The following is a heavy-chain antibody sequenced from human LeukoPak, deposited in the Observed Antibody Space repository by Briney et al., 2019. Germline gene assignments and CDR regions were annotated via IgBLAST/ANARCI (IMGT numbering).Heavy chain of an antibody. CDR3: ARNRYSSSWYRGFYYYGMDV. V-gene: IGHV5-51*01. CDR1: GYIFTSYW. Sequence: GESLKISCKGSGYIFTSYWIGWVRQMPGKGLEWMGIIYPGDSDTRYSPSFQGQVTISADKSISTAYLQWSSLKASDTAMYYCARNRYSSSWYRGFYYYGMDVWGQGTTVTVSS. D-gene: IGHD6-13*01. CDR2: IYPGDSDT. J-gene: IGHJ6*02.